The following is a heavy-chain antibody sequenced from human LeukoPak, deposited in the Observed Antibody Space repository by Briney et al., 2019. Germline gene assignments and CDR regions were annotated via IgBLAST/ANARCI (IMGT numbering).Heavy chain of an antibody. CDR2: IYYSGNT. CDR1: GGSISSSNYY. V-gene: IGHV4-39*02. J-gene: IGHJ5*02. CDR3: ARDGSGSYFNWFDP. Sequence: PSETLSLTCTVSGGSISSSNYYWGWIRQPPGKGLEWIGSIYYSGNTYYNPSLKSRVTISVDTSKNQFSLKLSSVTAADTAVYYCARDGSGSYFNWFDPWGQGTLVTVSS. D-gene: IGHD3-10*01.